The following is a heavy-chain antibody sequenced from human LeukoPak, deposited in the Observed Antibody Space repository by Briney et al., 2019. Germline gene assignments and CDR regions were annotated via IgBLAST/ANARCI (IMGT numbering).Heavy chain of an antibody. CDR1: GFTFSGYS. J-gene: IGHJ4*02. V-gene: IGHV3-21*04. Sequence: GGSLRLSCAASGFTFSGYSMNWVRQAPGRGLEWVASIASSSSYIYYADSVKGRFTISRDNAKNSLYLQMNSLRADDTAVYYCAKARGSSVYEQFDYWGQGTQVTVSP. CDR3: AKARGSSVYEQFDY. D-gene: IGHD5/OR15-5a*01. CDR2: IASSSSYI.